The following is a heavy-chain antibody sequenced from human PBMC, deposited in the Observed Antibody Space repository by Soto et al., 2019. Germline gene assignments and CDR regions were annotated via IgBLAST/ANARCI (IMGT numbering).Heavy chain of an antibody. CDR1: GFTFSSYA. Sequence: EVQLLESGGGLVQPGGSLRLSCAASGFTFSSYAMNWVRQAPGKGLEWVSTISGSGGSTYNADSVKGRFTISRYNSKNTVFLQMNSLRAEDTAVYYCASSSDWPYFQHWGQGTLVTVSS. CDR2: ISGSGGST. V-gene: IGHV3-23*01. CDR3: ASSSDWPYFQH. D-gene: IGHD6-19*01. J-gene: IGHJ1*01.